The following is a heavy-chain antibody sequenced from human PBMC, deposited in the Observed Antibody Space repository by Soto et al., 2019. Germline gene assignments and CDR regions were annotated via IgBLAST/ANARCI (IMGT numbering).Heavy chain of an antibody. D-gene: IGHD3-22*01. V-gene: IGHV3-30*18. CDR1: GFTCSSYG. Sequence: QVQLVESGGGVVQPGRSLRLSCAASGFTCSSYGMHWVRQAPGKGLEWVAVISYDGSNKYYADSVKGRFTISRDNSKNTLYLQMNSLRAEDTAVYYCAKDFYYYDSSGYYGRDAFDIWGQGTMVSVSS. CDR3: AKDFYYYDSSGYYGRDAFDI. CDR2: ISYDGSNK. J-gene: IGHJ3*02.